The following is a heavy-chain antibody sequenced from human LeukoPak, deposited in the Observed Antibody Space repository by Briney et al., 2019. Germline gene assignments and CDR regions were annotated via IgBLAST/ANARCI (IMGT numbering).Heavy chain of an antibody. V-gene: IGHV3-23*01. D-gene: IGHD3-3*01. CDR2: ISGSGGST. J-gene: IGHJ3*02. CDR1: GFTFSSYA. CDR3: ARGLTIFGVVNDAFDI. Sequence: GGSLRLSCAASGFTFSSYAMSWVRQAPGKGLEWVSAISGSGGSTYYADSVKGRFTISRDNSKNTLYLQMNSLRAEDTAVYYCARGLTIFGVVNDAFDIWGQGTMVTVSS.